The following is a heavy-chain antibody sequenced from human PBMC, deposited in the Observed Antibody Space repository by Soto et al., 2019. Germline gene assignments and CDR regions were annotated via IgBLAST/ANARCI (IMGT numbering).Heavy chain of an antibody. J-gene: IGHJ5*01. V-gene: IGHV3-66*01. CDR3: AVYAPRHWFDS. Sequence: EVQLVESGGDLVQPGGSLRLSCAASGFTVSNNYMTWVRQAPGKGLEWVSLSYVGGYTYYADSVKGRFTISRDNSKNTLYLQMNSLRAEDTAVYYCAVYAPRHWFDSWGQGTLVTVSS. D-gene: IGHD6-6*01. CDR2: SYVGGYT. CDR1: GFTVSNNY.